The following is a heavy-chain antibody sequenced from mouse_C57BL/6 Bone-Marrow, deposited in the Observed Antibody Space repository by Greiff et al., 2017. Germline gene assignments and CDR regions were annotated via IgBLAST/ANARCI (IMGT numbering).Heavy chain of an antibody. V-gene: IGHV8-8*01. CDR2: IWWDDDK. J-gene: IGHJ4*01. CDR1: GFSLSTFGMG. Sequence: QVTLKESGPGILQPSQTLSLTCSFSGFSLSTFGMGVGWIRQPSGKGLEWLAHIWWDDDKYYNPALKSRLTISKDTSKNQGFLKIANVDTADTATYYCARRRGIYYYGSSYAMDYWGQGTSVTVSS. D-gene: IGHD1-1*01. CDR3: ARRRGIYYYGSSYAMDY.